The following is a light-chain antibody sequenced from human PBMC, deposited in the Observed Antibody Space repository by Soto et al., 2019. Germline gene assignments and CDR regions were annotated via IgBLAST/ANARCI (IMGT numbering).Light chain of an antibody. CDR2: STD. Sequence: QTVVTQEPSLTVSPGGTVTLTCASSTGTVTSGHYPNWLQQKPGQAPRALIYSTDTRHSWTAARFSGSLLGGKAALTLSGVQPEEEAEYYCLLYYGGAVVVGGGTKLTVL. V-gene: IGLV7-43*01. CDR1: TGTVTSGHY. J-gene: IGLJ2*01. CDR3: LLYYGGAVV.